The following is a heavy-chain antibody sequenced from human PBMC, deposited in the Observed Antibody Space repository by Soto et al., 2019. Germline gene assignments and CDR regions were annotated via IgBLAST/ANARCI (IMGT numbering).Heavy chain of an antibody. J-gene: IGHJ4*02. V-gene: IGHV1-3*01. D-gene: IGHD1-20*01. CDR2: INAGNGNT. CDR1: GYTFTSYA. Sequence: ASVKVSCKASGYTFTSYAMHWVRQAPGQRLEWMGWINAGNGNTKYSQKFQGRVTITRDTSASTAYMELSSLRSEDTAVYYCARGITFPPPLDYWGQGTLVTVSS. CDR3: ARGITFPPPLDY.